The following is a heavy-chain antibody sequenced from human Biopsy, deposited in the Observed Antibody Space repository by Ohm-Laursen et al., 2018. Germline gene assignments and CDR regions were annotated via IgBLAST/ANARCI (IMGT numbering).Heavy chain of an antibody. CDR2: ISHTGYT. CDR1: GGSFTGHY. D-gene: IGHD4-23*01. Sequence: GTLSLICPVSGGSFTGHYWTWIRQPPGKGLEWIGHISHTGYTSYKSSLKSRVTISLDTSRKHFSLRLTSLAAADTAVYYCARGSNEYGGLYFPHWGQGTLVTVSS. J-gene: IGHJ1*01. CDR3: ARGSNEYGGLYFPH. V-gene: IGHV4-59*11.